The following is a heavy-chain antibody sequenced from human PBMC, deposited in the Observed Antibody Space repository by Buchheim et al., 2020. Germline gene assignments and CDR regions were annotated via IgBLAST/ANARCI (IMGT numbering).Heavy chain of an antibody. CDR1: GFTVSSNY. Sequence: EVQLVESGGGLVQPGGSLRLSCAASGFTVSSNYMSWVRQAPGMGLEWVSVIYSGGSTYYADSVKGRFTISRDNSKNTLYLQMNSLRAEDTAVYYCASAVAGTSEYYFDYWGQGTL. J-gene: IGHJ4*02. D-gene: IGHD6-19*01. CDR3: ASAVAGTSEYYFDY. CDR2: IYSGGST. V-gene: IGHV3-66*02.